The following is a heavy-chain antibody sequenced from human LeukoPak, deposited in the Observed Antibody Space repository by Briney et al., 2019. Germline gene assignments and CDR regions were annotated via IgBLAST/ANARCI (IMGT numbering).Heavy chain of an antibody. V-gene: IGHV3-66*01. J-gene: IGHJ3*02. CDR3: AREIYDRSGGAFDI. CDR2: INHGGTM. D-gene: IGHD3-22*01. Sequence: PGGSLRLSCAASGFTVTSGYMGWVRQAPGKGLECVSVINHGGTMQYADSVKGRFTLSRDNSENTLYLQMNNLRAEDTAVYYCAREIYDRSGGAFDIWGQGTMVTVSS. CDR1: GFTVTSGY.